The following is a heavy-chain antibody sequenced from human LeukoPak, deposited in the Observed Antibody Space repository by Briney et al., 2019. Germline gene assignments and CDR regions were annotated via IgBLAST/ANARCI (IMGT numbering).Heavy chain of an antibody. Sequence: ASVKVSCKASGYSFTGYYMHWVRQAPGQGLEWMGWINPNNGNTNYAQKLQGRVTMTTDTSTSTAYMELRSLRSDDTAVYYCARDRGAAAPDYWGQGTLVTVSS. D-gene: IGHD6-13*01. CDR3: ARDRGAAAPDY. J-gene: IGHJ4*02. CDR1: GYSFTGYY. V-gene: IGHV1-18*04. CDR2: INPNNGNT.